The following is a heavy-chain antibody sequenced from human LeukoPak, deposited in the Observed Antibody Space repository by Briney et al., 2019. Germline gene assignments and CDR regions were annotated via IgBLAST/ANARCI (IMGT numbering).Heavy chain of an antibody. CDR1: GFTFSSCA. Sequence: PGGSLRLSRAASGFTFSSCAMSWVRQAPGKGLEWVSGISDSGGSTWYADSVKGRFTISRDNSKNALYLQMNSLRAEDTAVYYCAKGTSYGDYLSHWGQGTLVTVSS. CDR3: AKGTSYGDYLSH. CDR2: ISDSGGST. V-gene: IGHV3-23*01. D-gene: IGHD4-17*01. J-gene: IGHJ4*02.